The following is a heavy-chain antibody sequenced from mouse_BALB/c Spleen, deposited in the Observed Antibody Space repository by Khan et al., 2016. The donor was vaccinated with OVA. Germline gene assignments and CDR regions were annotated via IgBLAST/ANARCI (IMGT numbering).Heavy chain of an antibody. V-gene: IGHV3-2*02. Sequence: VQLQQSGPGLVKPSQSLSLTCTVTGYSITSDYAWNWIRQFPGNRLEWMGYITYSGSTSYTPSLKSRISITRDTSKNLFFLQLNSVTTEDTATYYCARGRAYWGQGTLVTVSA. J-gene: IGHJ3*01. CDR2: ITYSGST. CDR3: ARGRAY. CDR1: GYSITSDYA. D-gene: IGHD3-3*01.